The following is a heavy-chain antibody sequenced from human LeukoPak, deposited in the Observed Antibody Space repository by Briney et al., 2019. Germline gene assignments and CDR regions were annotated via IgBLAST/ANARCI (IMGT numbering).Heavy chain of an antibody. J-gene: IGHJ5*02. CDR2: ISAGNGNT. D-gene: IGHD3-16*01. Sequence: ASVKVSCKASGYTFTSYAIHWVRQAPGQRLEWMGWISAGNGNTKYSQNFQGRVTFISNTSATTAFVELSSLRSEDAAVYYCARHYGPWGQGTLVTVSS. V-gene: IGHV1-3*01. CDR1: GYTFTSYA. CDR3: ARHYGP.